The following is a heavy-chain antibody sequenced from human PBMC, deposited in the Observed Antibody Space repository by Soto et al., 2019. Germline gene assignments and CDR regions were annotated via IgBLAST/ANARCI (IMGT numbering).Heavy chain of an antibody. V-gene: IGHV3-74*01. D-gene: IGHD6-13*01. CDR2: IDGDGSET. CDR3: ARAPDFGYSNSWLFFDP. CDR1: GFTFSRHW. Sequence: EVQLVESGGGLVQPGGSLRLSCAASGFTFSRHWVHWVRQVPGKGLAWVSCIDGDGSETTYADSVKGRFTISRDNAKNTVYLQMNSLRVEDTPVYYCARAPDFGYSNSWLFFDPWGQGALVRVSS. J-gene: IGHJ5*02.